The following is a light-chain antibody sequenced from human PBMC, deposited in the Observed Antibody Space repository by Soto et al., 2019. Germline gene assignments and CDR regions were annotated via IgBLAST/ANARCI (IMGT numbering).Light chain of an antibody. CDR2: EVS. CDR3: SSYAGSSLLV. J-gene: IGLJ3*02. Sequence: QSALTQPPSASGSPGQSVTISCTGTSSDVGGYNYVSWYQQHPDKAPKLMIYEVSKRPSGVPDRFSGSKSGNTASLTVSGLQAEDEADYYCSSYAGSSLLVFGGGTKLTVL. V-gene: IGLV2-8*01. CDR1: SSDVGGYNY.